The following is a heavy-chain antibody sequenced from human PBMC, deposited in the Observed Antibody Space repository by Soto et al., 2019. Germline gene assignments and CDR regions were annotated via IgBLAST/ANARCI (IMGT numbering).Heavy chain of an antibody. V-gene: IGHV1-3*04. Sequence: QVQLVQSGAEVKKPGASVRVSCKASGYTFTSYAIHWVRQAPGQRLEWMGWINTAKGNTGYSQKLQGRVTSTRDTSASIVYMELSSLRSEDTAVYYCARGSSWAHFDYWGQGTLVTVSS. J-gene: IGHJ4*02. D-gene: IGHD6-13*01. CDR3: ARGSSWAHFDY. CDR2: INTAKGNT. CDR1: GYTFTSYA.